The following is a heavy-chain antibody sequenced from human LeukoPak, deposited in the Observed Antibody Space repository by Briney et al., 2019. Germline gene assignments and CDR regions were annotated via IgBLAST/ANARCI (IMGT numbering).Heavy chain of an antibody. V-gene: IGHV3-23*01. J-gene: IGHJ4*02. D-gene: IGHD1-1*01. CDR1: GFTFSSYA. CDR3: AKDQLGANSYYCDY. CDR2: IRGSGGNT. Sequence: PGGSLRLSCAASGFTFSSYAMSWVRQAPGKGLEWVSGIRGSGGNTYYADSVKGRFTISRDNSKNTLYLQMNSLRAEDTAVYYCAKDQLGANSYYCDYWGQGTLVTVSS.